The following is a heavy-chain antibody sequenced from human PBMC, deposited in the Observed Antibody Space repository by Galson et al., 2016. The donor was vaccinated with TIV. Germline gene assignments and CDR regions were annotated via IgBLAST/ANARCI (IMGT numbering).Heavy chain of an antibody. Sequence: SLRLSCAASGLTFSDHYMDWVRQTPGKGLEWVGRSKNRQKNYLTEYATSLKGRFIISRDDSKMSLYLQMKSLKIEDTAGYYCIMYESGVPHWGQGTLVTVSS. CDR2: SKNRQKNYLT. V-gene: IGHV3-72*01. CDR1: GLTFSDHY. D-gene: IGHD2-8*01. J-gene: IGHJ4*02. CDR3: IMYESGVPH.